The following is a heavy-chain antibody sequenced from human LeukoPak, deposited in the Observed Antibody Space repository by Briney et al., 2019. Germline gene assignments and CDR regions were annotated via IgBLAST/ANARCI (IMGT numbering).Heavy chain of an antibody. CDR3: ARGSRITIFGVVKNWFDP. CDR2: INHSGST. CDR1: GGSFSGYY. D-gene: IGHD3-3*01. J-gene: IGHJ5*02. Sequence: PSETLSLTCAVYGGSFSGYYWSWIRQPPGKGLEWIGEINHSGSTNYNPSLKSRVTISVDTSKNQFSLKLSPVTAADTAVYYCARGSRITIFGVVKNWFDPWGQGTLVTVSS. V-gene: IGHV4-34*01.